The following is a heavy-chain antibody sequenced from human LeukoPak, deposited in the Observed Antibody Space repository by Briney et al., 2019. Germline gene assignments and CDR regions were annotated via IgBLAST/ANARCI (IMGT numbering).Heavy chain of an antibody. CDR1: GGSISSSSYY. Sequence: SETLSLTCTVSGGSISSSSYYWGWIRQPPGKGLEWIGSIYYSGSTYYNPSLKSRVTISVDTSKNQFSLKLSSVTAADTAVYYCATRHYDILTGYYSLDYWGQGTLVTVSS. D-gene: IGHD3-9*01. V-gene: IGHV4-39*01. J-gene: IGHJ4*02. CDR2: IYYSGST. CDR3: ATRHYDILTGYYSLDY.